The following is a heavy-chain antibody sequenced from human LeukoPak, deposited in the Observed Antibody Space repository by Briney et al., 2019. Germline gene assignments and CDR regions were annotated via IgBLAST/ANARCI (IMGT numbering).Heavy chain of an antibody. J-gene: IGHJ6*02. Sequence: PGGSLRLSCAASGFTFDDYAMHWVRQAPGKGLEWVSGISWNSGSIGYADSVKGRFTISRDNAKNSLYLQMNSLRAEDTALYYCAKERMVRGPEGDYYYGMDVWGQGTTVTVSS. CDR1: GFTFDDYA. CDR2: ISWNSGSI. V-gene: IGHV3-9*01. CDR3: AKERMVRGPEGDYYYGMDV. D-gene: IGHD3-10*01.